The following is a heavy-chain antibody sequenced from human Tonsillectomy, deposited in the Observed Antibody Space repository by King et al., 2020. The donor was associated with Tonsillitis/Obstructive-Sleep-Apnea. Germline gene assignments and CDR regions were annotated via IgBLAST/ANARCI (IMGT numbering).Heavy chain of an antibody. CDR3: ARNYGDPDY. CDR2: INWNGGST. D-gene: IGHD4-17*01. Sequence: VQLVESGGGVVRPGGSLRLSCAASGFTFDDFALSWVRQVPGKGLEWVSGINWNGGSTRYADSVKGRFTISRDNAKNSLYLQMSSLRAEDTAFYYCARNYGDPDYWGQGPLVTVSS. J-gene: IGHJ4*02. V-gene: IGHV3-20*04. CDR1: GFTFDDFA.